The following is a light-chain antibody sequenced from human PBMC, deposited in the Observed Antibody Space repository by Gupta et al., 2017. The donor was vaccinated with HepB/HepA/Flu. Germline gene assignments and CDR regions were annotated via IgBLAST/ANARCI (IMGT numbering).Light chain of an antibody. CDR2: FAS. J-gene: IGKJ1*01. Sequence: GTPGVSAGDCGSRSHRVRQSDGCSYLAWYQQKPGQAPRLLIYFASSRATGVPDRFSGSGSGTDFTLTISRLEPEDFAVYYCQQDRSSPKTFGQGTKVDIK. V-gene: IGKV3-20*01. CDR1: QSDGCSY. CDR3: QQDRSSPKT.